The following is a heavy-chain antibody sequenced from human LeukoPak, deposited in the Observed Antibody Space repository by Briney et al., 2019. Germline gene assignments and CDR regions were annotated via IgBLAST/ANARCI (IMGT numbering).Heavy chain of an antibody. J-gene: IGHJ4*02. D-gene: IGHD2-2*01. V-gene: IGHV3-11*01. CDR1: GFTFSDYY. CDR3: ARSIPAGNRR. Sequence: GALRLSCAASGFTFSDYYMSWIRQAPGKELEWVSYISSSGSTIDYADSVKGRFTISRDNAKNSLYLQMNSLSADDPAVYYCARSIPAGNRRWGQGTLVTVSS. CDR2: ISSSGSTI.